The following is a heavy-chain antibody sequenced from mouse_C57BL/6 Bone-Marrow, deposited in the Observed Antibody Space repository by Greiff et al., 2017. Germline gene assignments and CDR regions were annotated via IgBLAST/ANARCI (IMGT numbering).Heavy chain of an antibody. CDR1: GYTFTSYW. V-gene: IGHV1-69*01. J-gene: IGHJ4*01. CDR3: AKDDDYLYYYAMDY. Sequence: QVQLQQPGAELVMPGASVKLSCKASGYTFTSYWMYWVKQRPGQGLEWIGEIDPSDSYTNYKPKLKGKSTLPVDKSSSTAYMQLSSLTSEDSAMYYCAKDDDYLYYYAMDYWGQGTSVTVSS. D-gene: IGHD2-4*01. CDR2: IDPSDSYT.